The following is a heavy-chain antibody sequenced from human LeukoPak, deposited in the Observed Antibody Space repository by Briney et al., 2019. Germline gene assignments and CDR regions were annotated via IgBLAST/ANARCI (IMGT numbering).Heavy chain of an antibody. CDR3: ARDGLGYCSGGSCLYYYMDV. D-gene: IGHD2-15*01. J-gene: IGHJ6*03. V-gene: IGHV1-2*02. CDR1: GYTFTGYY. Sequence: ASVKVSCKASGYTFTGYYMHWVRQAPGQGLEWMGWINPNSGGTNYAQKFQGRVTMTRDTSISTAYMELSSLRSEDTAVYYCARDGLGYCSGGSCLYYYMDVWGKGTTVTVSS. CDR2: INPNSGGT.